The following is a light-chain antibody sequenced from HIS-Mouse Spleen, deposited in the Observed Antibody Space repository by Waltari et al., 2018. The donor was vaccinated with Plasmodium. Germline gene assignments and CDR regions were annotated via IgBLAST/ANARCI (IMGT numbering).Light chain of an antibody. Sequence: QSALTQPPSASGSPGPSVTISCTGTRSDVGGYHYVSWYQQHPGKAPKPMIYEVSKRPSGVPDRFSGSKSGNTASLTVSGLQAEDEADYYCSSYAGSNNLVFGGGTKLTVL. CDR2: EVS. CDR1: RSDVGGYHY. V-gene: IGLV2-8*01. CDR3: SSYAGSNNLV. J-gene: IGLJ2*01.